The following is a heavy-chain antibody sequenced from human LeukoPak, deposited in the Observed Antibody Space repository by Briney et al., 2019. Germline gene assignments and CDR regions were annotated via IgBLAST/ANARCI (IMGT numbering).Heavy chain of an antibody. D-gene: IGHD6-13*01. CDR1: GCFISSYY. V-gene: IGHV4-4*07. Sequence: SETLSLTCTVSGCFISSYYWSWIRQPAGKGLAWIGRIYTSGSTNYNPSLKSRVTMSVDTSKNQFSLKLSSVTAADTAVYYCARGYSFKGDWFDPWGQGTLVTVSS. CDR2: IYTSGST. J-gene: IGHJ5*02. CDR3: ARGYSFKGDWFDP.